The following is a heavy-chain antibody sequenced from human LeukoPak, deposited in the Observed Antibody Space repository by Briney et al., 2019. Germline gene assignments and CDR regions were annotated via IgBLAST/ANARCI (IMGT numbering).Heavy chain of an antibody. Sequence: SETLSLTCTVSGGSISSGSYYWSWIRQPAGKGLEWIGRIYTSGSTSYNPSLKSRVTISVDTSKNQFSLKLSSVTAADTAVYYCARDSPAAIGYYYYYYMDVWGKGTTVTVSS. D-gene: IGHD2-2*02. CDR3: ARDSPAAIGYYYYYYMDV. J-gene: IGHJ6*03. V-gene: IGHV4-61*02. CDR1: GGSISSGSYY. CDR2: IYTSGST.